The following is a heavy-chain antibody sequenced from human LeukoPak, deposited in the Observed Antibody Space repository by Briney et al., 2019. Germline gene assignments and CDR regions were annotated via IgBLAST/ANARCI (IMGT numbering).Heavy chain of an antibody. CDR2: ISYDGSNK. CDR1: GFTFSSYG. D-gene: IGHD1-26*01. V-gene: IGHV3-30*18. CDR3: AKDPHSEWELLGGPARVTEYYFDY. J-gene: IGHJ4*02. Sequence: GGSLRLSCAASGFTFSSYGMHWVRQAPGKGLGWVAVISYDGSNKYYADSVKGRFTISRDNSKNTLCLQMNSLRAEDTAVYYCAKDPHSEWELLGGPARVTEYYFDYWGQGTLVTVSS.